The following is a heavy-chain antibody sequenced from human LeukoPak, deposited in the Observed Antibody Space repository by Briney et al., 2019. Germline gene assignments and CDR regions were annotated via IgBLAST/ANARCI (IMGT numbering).Heavy chain of an antibody. D-gene: IGHD3-16*01. V-gene: IGHV4-4*07. J-gene: IGHJ4*02. CDR2: IYTSGST. Sequence: SETLSLTCTVSGGSISSNYWSWIRQPAGKGLEWIGRIYTSGSTNYSPSLKSRVTLSVDTPRNQSSLRLSSVTGADTAGYYCGIDWGGDARSWVLDLGGQGTLVTVSS. CDR1: GGSISSNY. CDR3: GIDWGGDARSWVLDL.